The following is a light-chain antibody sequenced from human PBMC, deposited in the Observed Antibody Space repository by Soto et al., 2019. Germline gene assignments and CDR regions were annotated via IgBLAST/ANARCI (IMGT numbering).Light chain of an antibody. CDR3: QKLNGYLELT. J-gene: IGKJ4*01. CDR2: DAS. Sequence: DIQETQYHSFLSASVGDRVTITCRASQGISTYLAWYQQKLGKAPKLLIYDASTLQSGVPSRFSGSRSGTEFTLTISSLQPEDFATYYCQKLNGYLELTFGGGTKV. V-gene: IGKV1-9*01. CDR1: QGISTY.